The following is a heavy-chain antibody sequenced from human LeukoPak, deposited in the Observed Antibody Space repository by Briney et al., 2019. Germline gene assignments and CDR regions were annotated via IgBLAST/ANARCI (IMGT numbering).Heavy chain of an antibody. CDR3: AIMHGYYDGSGYWVQ. D-gene: IGHD3-22*01. CDR1: GFTFGIYG. J-gene: IGHJ1*01. V-gene: IGHV3-23*01. Sequence: GGSLRLSCAASGFTFGIYGMSWVRQAPGKGLEWVSFITPNADRTTYADSVEGRLTISRDNPRNTLYMQMNSLRDEDTALYYCAIMHGYYDGSGYWVQWGQGTLVTVSS. CDR2: ITPNADRT.